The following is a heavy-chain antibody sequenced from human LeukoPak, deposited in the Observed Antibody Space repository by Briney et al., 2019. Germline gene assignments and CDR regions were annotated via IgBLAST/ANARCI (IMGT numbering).Heavy chain of an antibody. Sequence: GGSLRLSCAASGFTFSNYAMSWVRQAPGKGLEWVSGITGSGGSTNYADSVKGRFTISRDNSKNTLYLQMSSLRAEDTAVYYCTGGGWCTDAFDIWGQGTMVTVSS. J-gene: IGHJ3*02. CDR3: TGGGWCTDAFDI. CDR1: GFTFSNYA. V-gene: IGHV3-23*01. CDR2: ITGSGGST. D-gene: IGHD6-19*01.